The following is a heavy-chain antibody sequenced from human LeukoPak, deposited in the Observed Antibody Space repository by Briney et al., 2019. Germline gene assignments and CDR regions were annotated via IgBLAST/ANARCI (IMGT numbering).Heavy chain of an antibody. CDR1: GFTFSSYA. J-gene: IGHJ4*02. CDR3: ARGLVMGPDY. V-gene: IGHV3-30*04. Sequence: GGSLRLSCAASGFTFSSYAMHWVRQAPGKGLEWVAVISYDGSNKYYADSVKGRFTISRGNSKNTLYLQMNSLRAEDTAVYYCARGLVMGPDYWGQGTLVTVSS. D-gene: IGHD2-8*01. CDR2: ISYDGSNK.